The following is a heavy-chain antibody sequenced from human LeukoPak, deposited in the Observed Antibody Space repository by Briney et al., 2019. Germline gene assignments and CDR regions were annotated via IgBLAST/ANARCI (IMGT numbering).Heavy chain of an antibody. D-gene: IGHD3-10*01. CDR2: IFQSGRT. CDR1: GGPVTSNHW. CDR3: ATDRRGELFYPYYFDF. V-gene: IGHV4-4*02. J-gene: IGHJ4*02. Sequence: SGTLSLTCTVSGGPVTSNHWLTWFRQSPGKGLEWIGEIFQSGRTHYNPSLKSRVSMALDKSQKQVSLKLTSVTAADTAVYYCATDRRGELFYPYYFDFWGQGTLVSVSS.